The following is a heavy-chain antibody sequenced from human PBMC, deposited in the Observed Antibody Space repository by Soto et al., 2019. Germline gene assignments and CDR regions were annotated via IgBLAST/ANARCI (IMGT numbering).Heavy chain of an antibody. J-gene: IGHJ6*02. D-gene: IGHD2-2*01. CDR2: ISYDGSNT. CDR3: ARHLQLLDTYYYYGMDV. Sequence: WGSLRLSCAASGFTFSSYAVHWVRQAPGKGLEWVAIISYDGSNTYYADSVKGRFTISRDNSKNTLYLQMNSLRAEDTAVYYCARHLQLLDTYYYYGMDVWGQGTTVTVS. CDR1: GFTFSSYA. V-gene: IGHV3-30-3*01.